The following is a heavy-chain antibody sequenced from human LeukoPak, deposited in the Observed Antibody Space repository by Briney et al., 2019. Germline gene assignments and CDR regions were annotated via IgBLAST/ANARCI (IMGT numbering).Heavy chain of an antibody. CDR2: ISTSSSYI. V-gene: IGHV3-21*01. Sequence: GGSLRLSCAASGFTFSSYRMNWVRQAPGKGLEWVSSISTSSSYIHYADSVKGRFTISRDNAKNSLYLQMNSLRAEDTAVYYCARGTLNIPGEHGAFDYWGQGTLVTVSS. J-gene: IGHJ4*02. D-gene: IGHD1-14*01. CDR1: GFTFSSYR. CDR3: ARGTLNIPGEHGAFDY.